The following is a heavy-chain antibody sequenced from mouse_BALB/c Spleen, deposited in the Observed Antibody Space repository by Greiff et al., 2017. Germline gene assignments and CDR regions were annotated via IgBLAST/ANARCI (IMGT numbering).Heavy chain of an antibody. D-gene: IGHD1-1*01. CDR1: GYTFTSYW. CDR2: INPSNGRT. V-gene: IGHV1S81*02. CDR3: ARERDYYGTGFAY. Sequence: QVQLQQSGAELVKPGASVKLSCKASGYTFTSYWMHWVKQRPGQGLEWIGEINPSNGRTNYNEKFKSKATLTVDKSSSTAYMQLSSLTSEDSAVYDCARERDYYGTGFAYWGQGTLVTVSA. J-gene: IGHJ3*01.